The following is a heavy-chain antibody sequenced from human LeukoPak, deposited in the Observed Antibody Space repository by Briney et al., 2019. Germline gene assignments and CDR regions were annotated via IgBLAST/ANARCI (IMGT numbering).Heavy chain of an antibody. D-gene: IGHD3-22*01. Sequence: GGSLRLSCVASGFTLSSYSMNWVRQAPGKGLEWVSSISSSSSYIYYTDSVKGRFTISRDNAKNPLYLQMNSLRAEDTAVYYCARGPDNYYDTPSDCWGQGTLVTVSS. J-gene: IGHJ4*02. V-gene: IGHV3-21*01. CDR3: ARGPDNYYDTPSDC. CDR2: ISSSSSYI. CDR1: GFTLSSYS.